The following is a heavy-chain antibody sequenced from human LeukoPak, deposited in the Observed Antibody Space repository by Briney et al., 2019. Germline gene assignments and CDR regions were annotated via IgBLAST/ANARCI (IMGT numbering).Heavy chain of an antibody. J-gene: IGHJ4*02. Sequence: GGSLRLSCAASGFTFSSYSMNWVRQAPGKGLEWVSSISSSSSYIYYADSVKGRFTISRDNAKNSLYLQMNSLRAEDTAVYYCARDLTNYYDSSGDYYYWGQGTLVTVSS. D-gene: IGHD3-22*01. CDR2: ISSSSSYI. CDR3: ARDLTNYYDSSGDYYY. CDR1: GFTFSSYS. V-gene: IGHV3-21*01.